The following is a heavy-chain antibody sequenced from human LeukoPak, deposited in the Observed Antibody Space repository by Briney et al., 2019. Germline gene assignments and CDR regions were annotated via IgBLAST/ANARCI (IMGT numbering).Heavy chain of an antibody. D-gene: IGHD1-1*01. CDR2: ISSSSSTI. V-gene: IGHV3-48*01. J-gene: IGHJ4*02. CDR1: GFTFSSYS. Sequence: GGSLRLSCAASGFTFSSYSMNWVRQAPGKGLEWVSYISSSSSTIYYADSVKGRFTISRDNAKNSLYLQMNRLRAEDTAVYYCAKQWAGSRLDYFDYWGQGTLVAVSS. CDR3: AKQWAGSRLDYFDY.